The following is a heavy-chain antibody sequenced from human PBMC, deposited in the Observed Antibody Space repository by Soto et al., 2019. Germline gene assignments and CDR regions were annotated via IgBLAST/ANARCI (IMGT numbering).Heavy chain of an antibody. D-gene: IGHD3-10*01. Sequence: PGGSVRLSXAASGFTFSTYAMSWVRQAPGKGLEWVSAISTSVGSTYYTDSVKGRFTISRDNSKNTLYLQMNSLRAEDTAVYYCAKGGQSYDYWGQGTLVTVSS. CDR1: GFTFSTYA. CDR3: AKGGQSYDY. CDR2: ISTSVGST. V-gene: IGHV3-23*01. J-gene: IGHJ4*02.